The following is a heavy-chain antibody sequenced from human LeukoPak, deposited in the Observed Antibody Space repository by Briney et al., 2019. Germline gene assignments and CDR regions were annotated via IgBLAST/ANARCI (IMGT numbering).Heavy chain of an antibody. CDR3: ARVTPYYGSGSYSEPIDY. J-gene: IGHJ4*02. CDR1: GFTFSSYW. Sequence: GGSRRLSCAASGFTFSSYWMHWVRQAPGKGLVWVSRINSDGSSTSYADSVKGRFTISRDNAKNTLYLQMNSLRAEDTAVYYCARVTPYYGSGSYSEPIDYWGQGTLVTVSS. D-gene: IGHD3-10*01. CDR2: INSDGSST. V-gene: IGHV3-74*01.